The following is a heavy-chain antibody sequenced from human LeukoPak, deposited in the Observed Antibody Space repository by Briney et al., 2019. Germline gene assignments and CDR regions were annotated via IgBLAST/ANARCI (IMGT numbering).Heavy chain of an antibody. Sequence: SVKVSCKASGGTFISYAISWVRQAPGQGLEWMGGIIPIFGTANYAQKFQGRVTITADESTSTAYMELSSLRSEDTAVYYCASQPHDFWSGYGTRVGGMDVWGQGTTVTVSS. J-gene: IGHJ6*02. D-gene: IGHD3-3*01. CDR1: GGTFISYA. V-gene: IGHV1-69*13. CDR3: ASQPHDFWSGYGTRVGGMDV. CDR2: IIPIFGTA.